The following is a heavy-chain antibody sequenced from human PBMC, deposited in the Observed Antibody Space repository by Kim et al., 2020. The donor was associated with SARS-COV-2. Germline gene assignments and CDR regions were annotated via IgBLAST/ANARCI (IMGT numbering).Heavy chain of an antibody. D-gene: IGHD3-10*01. CDR3: ARDPMAFLTPYYYYGMDV. J-gene: IGHJ6*02. Sequence: KGRFTISRDNATNSLYLQMNSLRAEDTAVYYCARDPMAFLTPYYYYGMDVWGQGTTVTVSS. V-gene: IGHV3-11*06.